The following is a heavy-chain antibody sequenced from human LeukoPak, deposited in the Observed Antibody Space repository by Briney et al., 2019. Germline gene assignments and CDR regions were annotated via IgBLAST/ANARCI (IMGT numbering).Heavy chain of an antibody. V-gene: IGHV4-39*01. D-gene: IGHD1-26*01. J-gene: IGHJ4*02. CDR1: GGSISSSSYY. Sequence: SETLSLTCTVSGGSISSSSYYWGWIRQPPGKGLEWIGSIYYSGSTYYNPSLKSRVTISVDTSKNQFSLKLSSVTAADTAVYYYAIAKGELLDYWGQGTLVTVSS. CDR3: AIAKGELLDY. CDR2: IYYSGST.